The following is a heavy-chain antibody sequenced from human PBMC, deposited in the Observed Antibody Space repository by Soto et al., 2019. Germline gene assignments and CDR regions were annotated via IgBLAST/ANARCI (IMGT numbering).Heavy chain of an antibody. V-gene: IGHV1-2*04. CDR3: ARVKREGKYFAFDI. Sequence: ASVKVSCKASGYTFTGYYMHWVRQSPGQGLEWMGWINPNSGGTNYAQKFQGWVTMTRDTSISTAYMELSRLRSDDTAVYYCARVKREGKYFAFDIWGQGTMVTVSS. D-gene: IGHD2-2*01. CDR2: INPNSGGT. CDR1: GYTFTGYY. J-gene: IGHJ3*02.